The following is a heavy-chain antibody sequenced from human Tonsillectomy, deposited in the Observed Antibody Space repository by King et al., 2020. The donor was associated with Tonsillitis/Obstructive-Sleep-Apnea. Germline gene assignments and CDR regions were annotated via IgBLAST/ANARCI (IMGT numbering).Heavy chain of an antibody. CDR1: GGSISSRDW. CDR2: IYHSGST. V-gene: IGHV4-4*02. CDR3: ARAAPHGLVYFYFYMDV. J-gene: IGHJ6*03. D-gene: IGHD2-21*01. Sequence: VQLQESGPGLVKPSGTLSLTCAVSGGSISSRDWWTWVRQPPGKGLEWIGEIYHSGSTNYNPSLQSRVTISVDKSKNQFSLKLNSVTAADTAVYYCARAAPHGLVYFYFYMDVWGKGTTVTVSS.